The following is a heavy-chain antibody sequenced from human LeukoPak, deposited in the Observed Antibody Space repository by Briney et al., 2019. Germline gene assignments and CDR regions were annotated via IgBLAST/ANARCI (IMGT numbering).Heavy chain of an antibody. J-gene: IGHJ5*02. CDR3: ARTARANPFDP. CDR1: GGSISSGSYY. Sequence: SETLSLTCTVSGGSISSGSYYWSWIRQPAGKGLEWIGRIYTSGSTNYNPSLKSRVTISVDTSKNQFSLKLSSVTAADTAVYYCARTARANPFDPWGQGTLVTVSS. V-gene: IGHV4-61*02. CDR2: IYTSGST. D-gene: IGHD2-8*01.